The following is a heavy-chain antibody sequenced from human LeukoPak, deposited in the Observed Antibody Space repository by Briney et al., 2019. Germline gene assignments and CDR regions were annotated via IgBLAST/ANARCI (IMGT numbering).Heavy chain of an antibody. CDR2: ISSSSSYI. CDR1: GFTFSSYS. V-gene: IGHV3-21*01. Sequence: PGGSLRLSCAASGFTFSSYSMNWVRQAPGKGLEWVSSISSSSSYIYYADSVKGRFTISRDNAKNSLYLQMNSLRAEDTAAYYCARDRDMVRGVIDYWGQGTLVTVSS. J-gene: IGHJ4*02. D-gene: IGHD3-10*01. CDR3: ARDRDMVRGVIDY.